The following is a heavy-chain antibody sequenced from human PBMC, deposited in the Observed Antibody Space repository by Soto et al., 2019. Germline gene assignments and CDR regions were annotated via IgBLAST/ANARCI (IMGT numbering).Heavy chain of an antibody. V-gene: IGHV3-74*01. CDR3: ASSLLTPFDY. Sequence: EVQLVESGGGLVQPGGSLRLSCAASGFTCSSYWMHWVRQAPGKGLVWVSRSNSDGSSTSDADSVKGRFTISRDNAKNSLYLQMNSLRAEDTAVYYCASSLLTPFDYWGPGTLVTVSS. CDR2: SNSDGSST. D-gene: IGHD7-27*01. CDR1: GFTCSSYW. J-gene: IGHJ4*02.